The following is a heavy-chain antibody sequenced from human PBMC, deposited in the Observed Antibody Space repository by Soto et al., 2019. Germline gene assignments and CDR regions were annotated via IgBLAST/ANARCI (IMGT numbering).Heavy chain of an antibody. Sequence: HPGGSLRLSCAASGFTFSSYAMHWVRQAPGKGLEWVAVISYDGSNKYYADSVKGRFTISRDNSKNTLYLQMNSLRAEDTAVYYCARERITMVRGLKDVWGQGTTVPVSS. J-gene: IGHJ6*02. CDR1: GFTFSSYA. CDR2: ISYDGSNK. CDR3: ARERITMVRGLKDV. V-gene: IGHV3-30-3*01. D-gene: IGHD3-10*01.